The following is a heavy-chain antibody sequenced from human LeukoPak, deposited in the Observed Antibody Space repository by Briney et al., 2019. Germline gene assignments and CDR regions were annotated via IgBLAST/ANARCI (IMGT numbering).Heavy chain of an antibody. V-gene: IGHV3-23*01. D-gene: IGHD6-6*01. CDR2: ISGSGGST. J-gene: IGHJ4*02. CDR3: ARDAEYGSARFLDY. CDR1: GFTFSSYA. Sequence: QSGGSLRLSCAASGFTFSSYAMSWVRQAPGKGLEWVSAISGSGGSTYYADSVKGRFTISRDNAKNSLYLQMNSLRAEDTAVYYCARDAEYGSARFLDYWGQRTLVTVSS.